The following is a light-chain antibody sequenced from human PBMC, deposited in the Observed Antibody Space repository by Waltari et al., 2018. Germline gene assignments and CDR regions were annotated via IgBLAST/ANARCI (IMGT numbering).Light chain of an antibody. CDR2: EVS. V-gene: IGLV2-14*01. CDR3: SSYTSSSTLMV. J-gene: IGLJ2*01. CDR1: SSDVGGYNF. Sequence: QSALTQPASVSGSPGQSITISCTGTSSDVGGYNFVSWYQHHPGKAPKLIFYEVSNRPSGVSYRFSGSTSGNTASLTISGLQAEDEAHYYCSSYTSSSTLMVFGGGTKLTVL.